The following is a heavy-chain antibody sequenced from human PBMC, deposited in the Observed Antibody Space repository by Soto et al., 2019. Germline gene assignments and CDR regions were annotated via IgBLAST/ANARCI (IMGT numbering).Heavy chain of an antibody. CDR2: ISYDGSNK. D-gene: IGHD6-13*01. CDR3: ARDFGEQQLVYYFDY. J-gene: IGHJ4*02. V-gene: IGHV3-30-3*01. Sequence: QVQLVESGGGVVQPGRSLRLSCAASGFTFSSYAMHWVRQAPGKGLEWVAVISYDGSNKYYADSVKGRFTISRDNSKNTLYLQMNSLRAEDTAVYYCARDFGEQQLVYYFDYWGQGTLFTVSS. CDR1: GFTFSSYA.